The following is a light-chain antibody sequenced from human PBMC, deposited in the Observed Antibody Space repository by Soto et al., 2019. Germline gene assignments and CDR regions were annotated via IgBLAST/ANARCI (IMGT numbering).Light chain of an antibody. Sequence: QSALTQPPSASGSPGQSVTISCTGTSSDVGGYNYVSWYQQQSGKAPKLMIYEVNKRPSGVPDRFSGSKSGNTASLTVSGLQAEDEADYYCSSYAGSNFWVFGGGTKVTVL. CDR2: EVN. V-gene: IGLV2-8*01. CDR1: SSDVGGYNY. J-gene: IGLJ3*02. CDR3: SSYAGSNFWV.